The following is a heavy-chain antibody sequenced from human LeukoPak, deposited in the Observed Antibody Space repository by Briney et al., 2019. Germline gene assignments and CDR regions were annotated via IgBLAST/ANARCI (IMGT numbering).Heavy chain of an antibody. J-gene: IGHJ3*02. V-gene: IGHV1-18*01. CDR2: ISAYNGNT. D-gene: IGHD2-21*01. CDR3: ARDVGYNPRVVAFDI. Sequence: ASVKVSCKASGYTFTSYGISWVRQAPGQGLEWMGWISAYNGNTNYAQKLQGRVTMTTDTSTSTAYMELRSLRSDDTAVYYCARDVGYNPRVVAFDIWGQGTMVTVSS. CDR1: GYTFTSYG.